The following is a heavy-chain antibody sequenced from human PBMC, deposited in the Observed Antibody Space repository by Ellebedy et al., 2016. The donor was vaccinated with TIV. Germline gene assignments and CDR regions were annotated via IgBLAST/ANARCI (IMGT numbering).Heavy chain of an antibody. Sequence: GGSLRLXXVASGLTFSNYAMNWVRQAPGKGLEWVSTISGSSLSTYYADSVKGRFTISRDNSKNTLYLRMNSLRAEDTAIYYCAKGSDNPAYNYGRFDYWGQGNLVTVSS. V-gene: IGHV3-23*01. D-gene: IGHD5-24*01. J-gene: IGHJ4*02. CDR1: GLTFSNYA. CDR2: ISGSSLST. CDR3: AKGSDNPAYNYGRFDY.